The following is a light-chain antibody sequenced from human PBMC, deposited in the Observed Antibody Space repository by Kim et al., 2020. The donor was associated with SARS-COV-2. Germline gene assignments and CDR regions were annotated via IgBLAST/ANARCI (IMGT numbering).Light chain of an antibody. J-gene: IGLJ3*02. Sequence: VKTSRISCGGNIIGSKSVPWYQQKPGEAPMLVIYYDSERPSGIPERFSGSNSGNTATLTISGVEAGDEADYYCKVWDSSSDHPVFGGGTQLTVL. CDR2: YDS. CDR1: IIGSKS. CDR3: KVWDSSSDHPV. V-gene: IGLV3-21*04.